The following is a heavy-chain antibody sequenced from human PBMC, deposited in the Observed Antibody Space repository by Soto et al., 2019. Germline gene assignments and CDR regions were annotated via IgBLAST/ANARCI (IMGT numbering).Heavy chain of an antibody. CDR3: ARFRPPSGAWYAFDY. CDR2: IYYSGSS. Sequence: SGTLCLTCTVSGVSISSYYLSWIRQPPGKGLEWIGYIYYSGSSNYNPSLESRVTISVETSKNQFSLKLSSVTAADTAVDYCARFRPPSGAWYAFDYWGQGTLVTVSS. CDR1: GVSISSYY. V-gene: IGHV4-59*01. D-gene: IGHD6-19*01. J-gene: IGHJ4*02.